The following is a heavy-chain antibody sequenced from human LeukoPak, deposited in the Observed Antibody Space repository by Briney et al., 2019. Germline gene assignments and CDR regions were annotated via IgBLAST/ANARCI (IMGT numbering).Heavy chain of an antibody. J-gene: IGHJ4*02. D-gene: IGHD2-8*02. Sequence: GGSLRLSCEASGFTFSTFAMIWVRQPPGKGLEWVSSIFPSGGEIHYADSVRGRFTISRDNSKSTLSLQMNSLRAEDTAIYYCGTYRQVLLPFESWGQGTLVTVSS. V-gene: IGHV3-23*01. CDR3: GTYRQVLLPFES. CDR2: IFPSGGEI. CDR1: GFTFSTFA.